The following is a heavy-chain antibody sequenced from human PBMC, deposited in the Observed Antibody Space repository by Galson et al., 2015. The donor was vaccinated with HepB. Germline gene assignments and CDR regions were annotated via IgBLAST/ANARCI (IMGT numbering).Heavy chain of an antibody. Sequence: SVKVSCKASGGTFSSYAISWVRQAPGQGLEWMGGIIPIFGTANYAQKFQGRVTITADESTSTAYMELSSLRSEDTAVYYCARALVGATLEFYYYYGMDVWGQGTTVTVSS. D-gene: IGHD1-26*01. V-gene: IGHV1-69*13. CDR1: GGTFSSYA. CDR3: ARALVGATLEFYYYYGMDV. CDR2: IIPIFGTA. J-gene: IGHJ6*02.